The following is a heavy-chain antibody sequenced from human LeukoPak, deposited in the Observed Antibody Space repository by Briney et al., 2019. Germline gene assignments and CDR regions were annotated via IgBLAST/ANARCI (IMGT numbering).Heavy chain of an antibody. CDR3: AKDSYYDILTANDAFDI. D-gene: IGHD3-9*01. Sequence: GGSLRLSCAASGFTFSSYAMSWVRQAPGKGLERVSAISGSGGSTYYADSVKGRFTISRDNSKNTLYLQMNRLRAEDTAVYYCAKDSYYDILTANDAFDIWGQGTMVTVSS. CDR2: ISGSGGST. J-gene: IGHJ3*02. CDR1: GFTFSSYA. V-gene: IGHV3-23*01.